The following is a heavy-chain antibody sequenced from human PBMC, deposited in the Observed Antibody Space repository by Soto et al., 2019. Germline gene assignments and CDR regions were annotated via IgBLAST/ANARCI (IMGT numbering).Heavy chain of an antibody. Sequence: ASVKVSCKTSGYPFPSFEVHWIRQAPGQRPEWMGGISNAGSGNTKYSQKFQDRLTITGDKRATTVYMALSSLTSEDTATYYCARESNHYQGFFQNWGQGTQVTVSS. CDR3: ARESNHYQGFFQN. CDR1: GYPFPSFE. J-gene: IGHJ4*02. D-gene: IGHD2-2*01. CDR2: ISNAGSGNT. V-gene: IGHV1-3*01.